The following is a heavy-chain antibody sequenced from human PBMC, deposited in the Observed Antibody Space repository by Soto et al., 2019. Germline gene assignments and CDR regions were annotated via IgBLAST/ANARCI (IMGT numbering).Heavy chain of an antibody. CDR3: ARSRLERQWLAYFDY. V-gene: IGHV2-26*01. D-gene: IGHD6-19*01. CDR1: GFSLSNARMG. CDR2: IFSNDEK. J-gene: IGHJ4*02. Sequence: QVTLKESGPVLVKPTEPLTLTCTVSGFSLSNARMGVSWIRQPPGKALEWLAHIFSNDEKSYSTSLKSRLTISKDTSKSQVVLTMTNMDPVDTATYYCARSRLERQWLAYFDYWGQGTLVTVSS.